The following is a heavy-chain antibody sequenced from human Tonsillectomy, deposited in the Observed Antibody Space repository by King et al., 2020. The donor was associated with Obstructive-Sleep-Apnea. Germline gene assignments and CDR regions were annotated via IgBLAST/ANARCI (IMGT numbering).Heavy chain of an antibody. D-gene: IGHD2-15*01. CDR3: VGSHDY. J-gene: IGHJ4*02. Sequence: VQLVQSGGGLDQPGGSLKLSCAASGFAFSKTNMNWVRQAPGKGLEWVSYISSGGTSVYYADSVMGRFTISRDNAKNSLYLQMNSLKTEDTAVYYCVGSHDYWGQGTLVTVSS. CDR2: ISSGGTSV. CDR1: GFAFSKTN. V-gene: IGHV3-48*01.